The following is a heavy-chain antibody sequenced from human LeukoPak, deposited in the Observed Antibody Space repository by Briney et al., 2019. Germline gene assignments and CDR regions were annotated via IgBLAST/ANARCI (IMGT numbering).Heavy chain of an antibody. D-gene: IGHD2-15*01. Sequence: GGSLRLSCAASGFTFSSYSMNWVRQAPGKGLEWVSSISSSSSYIYYADSVKGRFTISRDNAKNSLYLKMNSLRAEDTAVYYCARDRVVAAPFDYWGQGTLVTVSS. CDR3: ARDRVVAAPFDY. CDR2: ISSSSSYI. CDR1: GFTFSSYS. J-gene: IGHJ4*02. V-gene: IGHV3-21*01.